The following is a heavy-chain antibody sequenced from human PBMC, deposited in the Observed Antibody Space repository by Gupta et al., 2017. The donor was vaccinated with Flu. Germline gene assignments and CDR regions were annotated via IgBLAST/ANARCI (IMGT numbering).Heavy chain of an antibody. CDR1: TFSSYA. V-gene: IGHV3-30*04. CDR3: ARERTYKLELED. J-gene: IGHJ4*02. CDR2: VSGDGRTI. Sequence: TFSSYALHCVRQAPGKGLEWVAVVSGDGRTIYYTDSVKSRFTISRDNSKNTVSLQMNSLRAEDTALYYCARERTYKLELEDWGQGTLVTVSS. D-gene: IGHD1-7*01.